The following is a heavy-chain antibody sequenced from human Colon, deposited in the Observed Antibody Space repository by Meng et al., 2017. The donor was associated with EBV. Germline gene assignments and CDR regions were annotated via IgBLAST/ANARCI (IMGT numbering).Heavy chain of an antibody. CDR1: GGSFRGHH. Sequence: QQRGAGPLKHSRNPPLTCADYGGSFRGHHLTWIRQPPGKGLGWIGDITHRVSTNYNRSLKSRINISTDTSKNQLSLKVKSVTAADTAVYFCARLYPPDQWLLTSDTSEYWGQGTLVTVSS. CDR2: ITHRVST. V-gene: IGHV4-34*01. CDR3: ARLYPPDQWLLTSDTSEY. D-gene: IGHD6-19*01. J-gene: IGHJ4*02.